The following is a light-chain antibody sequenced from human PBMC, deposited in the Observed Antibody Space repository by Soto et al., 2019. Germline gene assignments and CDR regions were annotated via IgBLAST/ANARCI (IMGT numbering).Light chain of an antibody. V-gene: IGKV1-39*01. CDR1: QSISSY. Sequence: DIQMTQSPSSLSASVGDRVTITCRASQSISSYLNWYQQKPGKAPKLLIYAASSLQSGVPSRFSGSGSGTDFTLNISSLQPEDFATYYCQQSYSTLLTFGGGTKAEIK. CDR3: QQSYSTLLT. J-gene: IGKJ4*01. CDR2: AAS.